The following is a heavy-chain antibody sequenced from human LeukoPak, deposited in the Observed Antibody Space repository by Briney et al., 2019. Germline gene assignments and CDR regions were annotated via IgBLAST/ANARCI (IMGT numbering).Heavy chain of an antibody. CDR1: GGSISSYY. D-gene: IGHD3-10*01. CDR2: IYTSGST. V-gene: IGHV4-4*07. Sequence: PSETLSLTCTVSGGSISSYYWSWIRQPAGKGQEWIGRIYTSGSTNYNPSLKSRVTMSVDTSKNQFSLKLSSVTAADTAVYYCARGPTESMVRGVITGKFDYWGQGTLVTVSS. J-gene: IGHJ4*02. CDR3: ARGPTESMVRGVITGKFDY.